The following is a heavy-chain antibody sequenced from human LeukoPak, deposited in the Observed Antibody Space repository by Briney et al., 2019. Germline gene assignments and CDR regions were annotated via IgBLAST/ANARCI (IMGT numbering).Heavy chain of an antibody. D-gene: IGHD3-22*01. CDR2: ISGSGGST. J-gene: IGHJ4*02. CDR1: GFTFSSYA. V-gene: IGHV3-23*01. CDR3: AKSTYDSSGYFFDY. Sequence: PGGSLRLSCAASGFTFSSYAMGWVRQAPGKGLEWVSAISGSGGSTYYADSVKGRFTISRDNSKNTLYLQMNSLRAEDTAVYYCAKSTYDSSGYFFDYWGQGTLVTVSS.